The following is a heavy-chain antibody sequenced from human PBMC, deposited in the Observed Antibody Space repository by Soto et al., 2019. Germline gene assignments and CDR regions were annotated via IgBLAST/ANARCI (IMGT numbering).Heavy chain of an antibody. V-gene: IGHV4-34*01. CDR2: INHSGST. D-gene: IGHD2-21*02. CDR3: ARGPRTVVTRKYPTPGYYFDY. Sequence: QVQLQQWGAGLLKPSETLSLTCAVYGGSFSGYYWSWIRQPPGKGLEWIGEINHSGSTNYNPSLKSRVTISVDTSKNQFSLKLSSVTAADTAVYYCARGPRTVVTRKYPTPGYYFDYWGQGTLVTVSS. CDR1: GGSFSGYY. J-gene: IGHJ4*02.